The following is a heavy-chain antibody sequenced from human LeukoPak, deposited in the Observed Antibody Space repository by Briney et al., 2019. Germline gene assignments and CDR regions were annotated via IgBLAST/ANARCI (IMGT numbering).Heavy chain of an antibody. CDR2: IWYDGSNK. Sequence: GGSLRLSCAASGFTFSTYGMHWVRQAPGKGLEWVALIWYDGSNKYYADSVKGRFTISRDNSQMVYLQMNSLRAEDTSAYYCARGNNYYYYDMDVWGQGTTVTVSS. V-gene: IGHV3-33*01. J-gene: IGHJ6*02. CDR1: GFTFSTYG. CDR3: ARGNNYYYYDMDV. D-gene: IGHD2/OR15-2a*01.